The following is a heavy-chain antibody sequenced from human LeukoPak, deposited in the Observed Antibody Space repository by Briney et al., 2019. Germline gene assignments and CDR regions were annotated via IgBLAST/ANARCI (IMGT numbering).Heavy chain of an antibody. CDR1: GFTFSSYW. J-gene: IGHJ4*02. CDR2: ISSDGSST. CDR3: ARDLGRSNSWAA. Sequence: GGSLRLSCAASGFTFSSYWMHWVRQAPGKGLVWVSRISSDGSSTSYADSVKGRFTISRDNTKNTLFLQINSLRDEDTAVYYCARDLGRSNSWAAGGQGTLVTVSS. V-gene: IGHV3-74*01. D-gene: IGHD6-13*01.